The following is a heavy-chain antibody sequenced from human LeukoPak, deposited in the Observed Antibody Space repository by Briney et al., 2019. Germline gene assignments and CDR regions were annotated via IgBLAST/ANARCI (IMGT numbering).Heavy chain of an antibody. CDR2: IKSKTDGGTT. D-gene: IGHD5-24*01. Sequence: PGGSLRLSCAASGFTFSNAWMSWVRQAPGKGLEWVGRIKSKTDGGTTDYAAPVKGRFTISRDDSKNTLYLQMNSLKTEGTAMYYCTTGDGYTSGPDAFDIWGQGTMVTVSS. CDR1: GFTFSNAW. CDR3: TTGDGYTSGPDAFDI. J-gene: IGHJ3*02. V-gene: IGHV3-15*01.